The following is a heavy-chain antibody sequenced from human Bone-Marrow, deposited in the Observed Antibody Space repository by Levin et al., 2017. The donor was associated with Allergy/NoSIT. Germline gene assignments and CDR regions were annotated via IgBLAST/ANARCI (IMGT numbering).Heavy chain of an antibody. J-gene: IGHJ3*01. CDR2: IYNSGST. CDR3: ARDSRGSALPFDV. D-gene: IGHD3-10*01. V-gene: IGHV4-30-2*01. CDR1: GGSISSDGFS. Sequence: SETLSLTCAVSGGSISSDGFSWSWIRQPPGKGLEWIGYIYNSGSTYYNPSLKSRVTISVDRSKNQFSLKLTSVTAADTAVYYCARDSRGSALPFDVWGRGTMVTVSS.